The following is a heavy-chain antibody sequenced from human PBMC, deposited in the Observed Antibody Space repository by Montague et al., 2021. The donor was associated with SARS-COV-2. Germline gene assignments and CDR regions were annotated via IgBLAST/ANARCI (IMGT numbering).Heavy chain of an antibody. V-gene: IGHV4-59*01. CDR3: ARHPPGYRYFCYLDV. D-gene: IGHD1-1*01. CDR1: GGSISSYY. Sequence: SETLSLTCTVSGGSISSYYWSWIRQPPGKGLEWIGYLYYSRSANYNPSLKSRVTISVDTSKNQFSLRLNSVTAADTAVYYCARHPPGYRYFCYLDVWGKGTTVTVSS. CDR2: LYYSRSA. J-gene: IGHJ6*03.